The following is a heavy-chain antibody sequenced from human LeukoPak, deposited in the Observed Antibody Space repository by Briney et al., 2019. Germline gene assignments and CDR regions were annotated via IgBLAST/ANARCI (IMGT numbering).Heavy chain of an antibody. CDR1: GFIFSTYP. J-gene: IGHJ4*02. V-gene: IGHV3-23*01. CDR3: AKENPVGGTNYFDY. D-gene: IGHD1-26*01. Sequence: PGGSLRLSCAASGFIFSTYPMSWVRQAPGKGLEWVSAITGNSDNTYYADSVKGRFTISRDNSKNALSLQMNSLRVEDTAVYYCAKENPVGGTNYFDYWGLGTLVTVSS. CDR2: ITGNSDNT.